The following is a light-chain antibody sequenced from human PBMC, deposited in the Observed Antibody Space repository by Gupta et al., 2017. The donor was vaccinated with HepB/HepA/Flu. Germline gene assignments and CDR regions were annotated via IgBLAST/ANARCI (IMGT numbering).Light chain of an antibody. CDR2: DNN. CDR1: SSNIGNNY. Sequence: QSVLPQPPSVSAAPGQKVTISYTGRSSNIGNNYVSWYQQLPETAPKLLIYDNNKRPSGSPDRFSGSKSGTSATLDITGLQTGDEAEYYCGTWDNSLSAGGGYVFGTGTKVTVL. V-gene: IGLV1-51*01. J-gene: IGLJ1*01. CDR3: GTWDNSLSAGGGYV.